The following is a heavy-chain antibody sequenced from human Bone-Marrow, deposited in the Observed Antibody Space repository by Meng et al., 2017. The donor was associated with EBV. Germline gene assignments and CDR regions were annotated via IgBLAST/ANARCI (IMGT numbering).Heavy chain of an antibody. J-gene: IGHJ4*02. Sequence: QVQLVQSGADVKKPXASVTVSCXASGYSFSQFAIHWLRQAPGHSPEWLGWINAGNGNTRYSQYFQDRVTMSTDTSATTVSVELRSLTPEDTAVYYCARGGRVSVGGRLWDFWGQGTLVTVSS. V-gene: IGHV1-3*01. CDR2: INAGNGNT. CDR3: ARGGRVSVGGRLWDF. D-gene: IGHD2-8*02. CDR1: GYSFSQFA.